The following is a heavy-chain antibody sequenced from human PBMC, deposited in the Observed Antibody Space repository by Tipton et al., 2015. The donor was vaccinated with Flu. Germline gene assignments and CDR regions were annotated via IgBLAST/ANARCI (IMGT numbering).Heavy chain of an antibody. D-gene: IGHD1-26*01. CDR3: AVGSSYLSHFDS. Sequence: TLSLTCAGSGYSIGSGYFWGWIRQPPGKGLEWIGSIYHSGSTFYNPSLKSRVTISLDTSKNQFSLKLHAATAADTAVYFCAVGSSYLSHFDSWGQGTLVTVSS. CDR1: GYSIGSGYF. CDR2: IYHSGST. J-gene: IGHJ4*02. V-gene: IGHV4-38-2*01.